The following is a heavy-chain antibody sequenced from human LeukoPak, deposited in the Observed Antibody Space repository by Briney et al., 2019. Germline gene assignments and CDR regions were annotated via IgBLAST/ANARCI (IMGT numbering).Heavy chain of an antibody. CDR3: ARVGSTSFAFDI. J-gene: IGHJ3*02. Sequence: GGFLRLSCAASGFSFSSYAMTWVRQAPGKGLEWVSAISGSSGGTYYADSVRGRFAIYRDNSKNTVLLQMNSLGAEDTAVYYCARVGSTSFAFDIWGQGTMVTVSS. D-gene: IGHD2-2*01. CDR2: ISGSSGGT. V-gene: IGHV3-23*01. CDR1: GFSFSSYA.